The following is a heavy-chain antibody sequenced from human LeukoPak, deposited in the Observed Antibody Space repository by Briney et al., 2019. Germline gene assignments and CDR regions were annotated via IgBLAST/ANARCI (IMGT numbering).Heavy chain of an antibody. Sequence: SETLSLTCTVSGGSISSSSYYWGWIRQPPGKGLEWIGSIYYSGSTYYNPSLKSRVTISVDTSKNQFSLKLSSVTAADTAVYYCARQPQYCSTTSCYNDAFDIWGQGTMVTVSS. J-gene: IGHJ3*02. CDR2: IYYSGST. V-gene: IGHV4-39*07. D-gene: IGHD2-2*01. CDR3: ARQPQYCSTTSCYNDAFDI. CDR1: GGSISSSSYY.